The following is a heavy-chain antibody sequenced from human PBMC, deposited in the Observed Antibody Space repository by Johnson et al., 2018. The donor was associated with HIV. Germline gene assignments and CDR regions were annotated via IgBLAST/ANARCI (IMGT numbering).Heavy chain of an antibody. CDR2: ISYDGSNK. CDR1: GFTFSSYA. D-gene: IGHD3-10*01. J-gene: IGHJ3*02. V-gene: IGHV3-30*04. Sequence: QVRLVESGGGVVQPGRSLRLSCAASGFTFSSYAMHWVRQAPGKGLEWVAVISYDGSNKYYADSVKGRFTISRDNSKNPLYLQLNSLRAEDTAVYYCARKGLVWFGWAFDIWGQGTMVTVSS. CDR3: ARKGLVWFGWAFDI.